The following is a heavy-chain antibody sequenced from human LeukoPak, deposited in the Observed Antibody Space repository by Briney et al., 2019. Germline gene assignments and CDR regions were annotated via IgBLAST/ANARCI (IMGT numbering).Heavy chain of an antibody. J-gene: IGHJ3*02. Sequence: SQTLSLTCTVSGGSISSGSYYGSWIRQPTGKGLEWIGRIYTSGSTNYNPSLKSRVTISVDTSKNQFSLKLSSVTAADTAVYYCARSQYYYDSSGFRAFDIWGQGTMVTVSS. CDR3: ARSQYYYDSSGFRAFDI. D-gene: IGHD3-22*01. V-gene: IGHV4-61*02. CDR2: IYTSGST. CDR1: GGSISSGSYY.